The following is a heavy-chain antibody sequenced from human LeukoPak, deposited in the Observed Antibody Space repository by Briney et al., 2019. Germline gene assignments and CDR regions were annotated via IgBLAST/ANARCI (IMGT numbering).Heavy chain of an antibody. CDR1: GYTFTDYY. Sequence: GASVKVSCKASGYTFTDYYMHWVRQAPGQGLEWMGWVNTNSGGTNYAQKFQGRVTMTRDTSISTVYMELNRLRSDDTAVYYCARFRGSSNFDYWGQGTLVTVSS. D-gene: IGHD2-2*01. CDR3: ARFRGSSNFDY. J-gene: IGHJ4*02. CDR2: VNTNSGGT. V-gene: IGHV1-2*02.